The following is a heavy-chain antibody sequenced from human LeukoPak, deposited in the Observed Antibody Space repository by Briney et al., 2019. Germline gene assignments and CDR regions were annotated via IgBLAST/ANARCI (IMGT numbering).Heavy chain of an antibody. CDR1: GFTVSSSF. CDR2: IHRDDKT. CDR3: AREVISTPSYFDY. V-gene: IGHV3-53*01. D-gene: IGHD2-2*01. J-gene: IGHJ4*02. Sequence: PGGSLRLSCAASGFTVSSSFIYWVRRAPGKGPEWVSFIHRDDKTYYADSVKGRFTMSRDSSKNTLYLQMNSLGADDTAVYYCAREVISTPSYFDYWGQGIPVTVSS.